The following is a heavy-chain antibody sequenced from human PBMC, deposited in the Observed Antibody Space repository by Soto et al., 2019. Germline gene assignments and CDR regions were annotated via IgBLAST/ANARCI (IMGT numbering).Heavy chain of an antibody. Sequence: PGGSLRLSCAASGFTFSSYAMSWVRQAPGKGLEWVSGISGSGGSTFYADSVKGRFTISRDNSKNTLYLQMNSLRAEDTAVYYCARTTKYYYGSGPRYYFDYWGQGTLVTVSS. V-gene: IGHV3-23*01. CDR1: GFTFSSYA. CDR2: ISGSGGST. CDR3: ARTTKYYYGSGPRYYFDY. J-gene: IGHJ4*02. D-gene: IGHD3-10*01.